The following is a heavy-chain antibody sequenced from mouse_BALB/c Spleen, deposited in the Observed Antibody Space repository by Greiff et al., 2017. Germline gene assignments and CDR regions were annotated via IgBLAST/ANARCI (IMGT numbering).Heavy chain of an antibody. CDR3: TGGDGYYAMDY. D-gene: IGHD2-3*01. CDR2: INPSNGGT. V-gene: IGHV1S16*01. J-gene: IGHJ4*01. CDR1: GYTFTSYW. Sequence: QVQLKQSGAELVKPGASVKLSCKASGYTFTSYWMHWVQLRPGQGFEWIGEINPSNGGTNYNEKFKRKATLTVDKSSSTAYMQLSSLTSEDSAVYYCTGGDGYYAMDYWGQGTSGTVSS.